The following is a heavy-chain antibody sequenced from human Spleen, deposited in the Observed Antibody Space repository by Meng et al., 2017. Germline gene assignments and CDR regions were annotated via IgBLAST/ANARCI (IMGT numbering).Heavy chain of an antibody. V-gene: IGHV1-2*06. CDR1: GYNFPDYY. CDR3: ARDEDISAAGKLFGDY. CDR2: INPKSGDT. D-gene: IGHD6-25*01. J-gene: IGHJ4*02. Sequence: QVKRVHAGAEGKKPGASVKVSCKPSGYNFPDYYIHWVRRAPGQGLEWMGRINPKSGDTHYAQKFQARVTMTGDTSISTAYMELSGLRSDDTAMYYCARDEDISAAGKLFGDYWGQGTLVTVSS.